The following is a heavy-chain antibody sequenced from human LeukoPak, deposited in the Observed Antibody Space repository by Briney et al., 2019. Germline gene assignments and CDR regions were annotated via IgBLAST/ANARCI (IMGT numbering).Heavy chain of an antibody. J-gene: IGHJ5*02. CDR1: GYTFTGYY. CDR3: ARKVLELPNWFDP. V-gene: IGHV1-18*04. D-gene: IGHD1-7*01. Sequence: GASVKVSCKASGYTFTGYYMHWVRQAPGQGLEWMGWISAYNGNTNYAQKLQGRVTMTTDTSTSTAYMELRSLRSDDTAVYYCARKVLELPNWFDPWGQGTLVTVSS. CDR2: ISAYNGNT.